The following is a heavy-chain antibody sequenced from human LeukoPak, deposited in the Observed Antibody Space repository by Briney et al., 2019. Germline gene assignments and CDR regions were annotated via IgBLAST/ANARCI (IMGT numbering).Heavy chain of an antibody. Sequence: ASVKVSCKASGYTFTSYDINWVRQAPGQGLEWMGWMSPNSGNTGYAQKFQGRVTMTRSTSISAAYMELSSLTSEDTAVYYCARVSLGYCSGGTCYFQDHWGQGTLVTVSS. V-gene: IGHV1-8*01. J-gene: IGHJ4*02. CDR2: MSPNSGNT. D-gene: IGHD2-15*01. CDR3: ARVSLGYCSGGTCYFQDH. CDR1: GYTFTSYD.